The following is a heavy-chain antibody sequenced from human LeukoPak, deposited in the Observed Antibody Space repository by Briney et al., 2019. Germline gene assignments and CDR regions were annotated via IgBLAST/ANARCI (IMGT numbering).Heavy chain of an antibody. Sequence: GGSLILSCTASGFTFGDYGMSWVRQAPGKGLEWVGFIRSKAYGGTTEYAASVKGRFTISRDDSKSIAYLQMNSLKTEDTAVYYCTRDWGTTGTTWAWDYWGQGTLVTVSS. CDR2: IRSKAYGGTT. V-gene: IGHV3-49*04. CDR1: GFTFGDYG. J-gene: IGHJ4*02. CDR3: TRDWGTTGTTWAWDY. D-gene: IGHD1-7*01.